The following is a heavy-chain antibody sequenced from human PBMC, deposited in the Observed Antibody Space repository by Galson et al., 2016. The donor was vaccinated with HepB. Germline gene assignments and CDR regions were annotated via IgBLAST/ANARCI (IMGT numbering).Heavy chain of an antibody. CDR3: SRGGGPLGTAMVVDHFDY. CDR2: TYYRPKWYH. V-gene: IGHV6-1*01. CDR1: GDSVSSNSVA. D-gene: IGHD5-18*01. Sequence: CAISGDSVSSNSVAWHWIRQSPSRGLEWLGRTYYRPKWYHDYAVSVKSRIIINPDTSKNQFSLQLNSVTPEDTAVYYCSRGGGPLGTAMVVDHFDYWGQGTLVTVSS. J-gene: IGHJ4*02.